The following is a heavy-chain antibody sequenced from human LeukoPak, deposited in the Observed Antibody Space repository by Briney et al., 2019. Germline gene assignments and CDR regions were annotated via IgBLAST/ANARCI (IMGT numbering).Heavy chain of an antibody. CDR3: VGPGRSFGTNDY. CDR1: GGSISSYY. D-gene: IGHD1-1*01. J-gene: IGHJ4*02. Sequence: SETLSLTCTVSGGSISSYYWSWIRQPAGKGLEWIGRIYTSGSTNYNPSLKSRVTMSVDTSKNQFSLKLSSVTAADTAVYYCVGPGRSFGTNDYWGQGTLVTVSS. V-gene: IGHV4-4*07. CDR2: IYTSGST.